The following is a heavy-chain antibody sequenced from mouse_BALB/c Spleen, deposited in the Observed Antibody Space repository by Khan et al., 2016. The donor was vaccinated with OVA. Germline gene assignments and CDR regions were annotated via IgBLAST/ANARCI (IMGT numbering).Heavy chain of an antibody. V-gene: IGHV1-20*02. CDR2: INPHIGET. CDR3: ARTDGSDFDY. Sequence: EVQLQQSGPELVKPGASVKISCKASGYSFTGYFMNWVMQSHGKSLEWIGRINPHIGETFYNQKFRDKATLTVDESSSTAHMELRSLASEDSAVYYCARTDGSDFDYWGQGTTLTVSS. D-gene: IGHD1-1*01. J-gene: IGHJ2*01. CDR1: GYSFTGYF.